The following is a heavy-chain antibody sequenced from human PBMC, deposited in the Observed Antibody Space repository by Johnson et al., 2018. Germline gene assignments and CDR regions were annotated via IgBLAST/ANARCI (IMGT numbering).Heavy chain of an antibody. J-gene: IGHJ6*04. CDR3: AKAPFGVVLGFPGDV. CDR1: GFTFSTYA. V-gene: IGHV3-30*18. CDR2: ISYDGSNK. Sequence: QVQLVQSGGGVVQPGRSLRLSCAASGFTFSTYAMHWVSQAPGKGLEWVAVISYDGSNKYYADSVKGRFTISRDNSKNTLYLQMNSLRAEDTAVYYCAKAPFGVVLGFPGDVWGKGTTVTVSS. D-gene: IGHD3-3*01.